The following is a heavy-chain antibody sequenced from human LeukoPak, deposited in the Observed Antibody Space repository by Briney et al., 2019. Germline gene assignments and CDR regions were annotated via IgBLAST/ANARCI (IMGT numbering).Heavy chain of an antibody. CDR3: ARGAATGGSEFDP. V-gene: IGHV6-1*01. CDR2: TKYTSKWDN. CDR1: GDSVSSNSAA. Sequence: SQTLSLTCAISGDSVSSNSAAWNWIRQSPSRGLEWLGRTKYTSKWDNDYAVSVKSRITINPDTSKNQFSLQLNSVTPEDTAVYYCARGAATGGSEFDPWGQGTLVTVSS. J-gene: IGHJ5*02. D-gene: IGHD2-15*01.